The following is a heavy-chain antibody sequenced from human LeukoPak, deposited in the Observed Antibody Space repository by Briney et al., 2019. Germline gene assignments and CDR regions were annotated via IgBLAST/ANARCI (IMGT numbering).Heavy chain of an antibody. J-gene: IGHJ3*02. CDR1: RFTFRDYW. CDR2: IHKDGSEK. CDR3: ARNDFWSGYDGFDI. D-gene: IGHD3-3*01. V-gene: IGHV3-7*01. Sequence: GGSLRLSCAASRFTFRDYWMSWVRQAPGKGLEWVANIHKDGSEKYYVDSVKGRFTISRDNAKNSLYLQMNNLRAEDTAVYYCARNDFWSGYDGFDIWGQGTMVTVSS.